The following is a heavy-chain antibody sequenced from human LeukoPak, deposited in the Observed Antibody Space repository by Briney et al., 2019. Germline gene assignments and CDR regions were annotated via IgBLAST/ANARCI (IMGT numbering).Heavy chain of an antibody. CDR2: IWYDGTSK. V-gene: IGHV3-30*02. Sequence: GGSLRPSCAASGFSFSNYGMHWVRQAPGKGLEWVAFIWYDGTSKYYPDSVKGRFTISRDNSKNTLYLQMNSLRAEDTALYYCAQGRSGSYYAFDYWGQGTLVTVSS. CDR3: AQGRSGSYYAFDY. CDR1: GFSFSNYG. D-gene: IGHD1-26*01. J-gene: IGHJ4*02.